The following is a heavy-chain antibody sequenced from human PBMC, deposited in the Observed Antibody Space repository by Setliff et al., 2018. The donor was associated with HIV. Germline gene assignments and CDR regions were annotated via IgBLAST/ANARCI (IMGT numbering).Heavy chain of an antibody. V-gene: IGHV1-8*01. CDR3: ASYYGSGAHYPYYYYMDV. D-gene: IGHD3-10*01. CDR2: MHPHSGNT. Sequence: ASVKVSCKASGYTFTRYGINWVRQAPGQGLEWMGWMHPHSGNTDYTQKFQGRVTMTRNTSISTAYMELSSLRSEDTAVYYCASYYGSGAHYPYYYYMDVWGKGTTVTVSS. CDR1: GYTFTRYG. J-gene: IGHJ6*03.